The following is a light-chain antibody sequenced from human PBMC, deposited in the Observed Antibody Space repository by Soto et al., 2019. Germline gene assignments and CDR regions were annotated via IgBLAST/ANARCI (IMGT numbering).Light chain of an antibody. CDR2: GAS. J-gene: IGKJ4*01. CDR3: QQYSNSPPFT. Sequence: EIVLTQSPGTLSLSPGERATLSCRASQSVSSSYLAWYQQKPGQAPRLLIYGASSRATGIPDRFSGSGYGSTFTLPTSSLAPEDFTVYYCQQYSNSPPFTFGGGTKVEIK. CDR1: QSVSSSY. V-gene: IGKV3-20*01.